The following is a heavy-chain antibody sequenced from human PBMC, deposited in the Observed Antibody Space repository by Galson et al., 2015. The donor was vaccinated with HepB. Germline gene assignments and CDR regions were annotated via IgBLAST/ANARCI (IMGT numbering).Heavy chain of an antibody. CDR2: IHSGGGA. J-gene: IGHJ4*02. CDR1: GLTVSNNY. V-gene: IGHV3-53*01. Sequence: SLRLSCAASGLTVSNNYMTWVRQAPGKGLEWVSVIHSGGGAYYADSVKGRFTISRDNSKNTLYLQMNSLRAEDTAVYYCARASWGSSGYYYDWGQGALVTVSS. D-gene: IGHD3-22*01. CDR3: ARASWGSSGYYYD.